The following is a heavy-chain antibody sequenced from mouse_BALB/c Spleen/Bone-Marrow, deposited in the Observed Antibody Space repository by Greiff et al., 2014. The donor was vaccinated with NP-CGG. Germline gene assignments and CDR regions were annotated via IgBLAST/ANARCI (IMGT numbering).Heavy chain of an antibody. Sequence: EVKLEESGGGLVQPGGSLRLSCATSGFTFTDYYMSWVRQPPGKALERLGFIRNKANGYTTEYSASVKGRFTISRDNSQSILYLQMNTLRAEDSATYYCARDVGNYVRFAYWGQGTLVTVSA. CDR1: GFTFTDYY. CDR3: ARDVGNYVRFAY. J-gene: IGHJ3*01. CDR2: IRNKANGYTT. D-gene: IGHD2-1*01. V-gene: IGHV7-3*02.